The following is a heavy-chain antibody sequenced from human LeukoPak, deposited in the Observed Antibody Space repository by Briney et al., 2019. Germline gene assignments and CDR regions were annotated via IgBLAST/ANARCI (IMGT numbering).Heavy chain of an antibody. CDR2: IYTSGGT. D-gene: IGHD6-19*01. Sequence: SETLSLTCTVSGGSISSYYWSWIRQPAGKGLEWIGRIYTSGGTNYNPSLKSRVTMSIDTSKNQFSLKLISVTAADTSVYYCARGASGWYGNSFDYWGQGTLITVSS. CDR3: ARGASGWYGNSFDY. J-gene: IGHJ4*02. CDR1: GGSISSYY. V-gene: IGHV4-4*07.